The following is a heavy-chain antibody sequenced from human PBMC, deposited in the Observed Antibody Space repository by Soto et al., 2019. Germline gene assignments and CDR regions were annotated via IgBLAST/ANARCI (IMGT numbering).Heavy chain of an antibody. D-gene: IGHD4-4*01. CDR2: ISYDGSNK. Sequence: QVQLVESGGGVVQPGRSLRLSCAASGFTFSSYAMHWVRQAPGKGLEWVAVISYDGSNKYYADSVKGRFTISRDNSKNTLYLQMNSLRAEDTAMYYCARETEDYSNYDYDYYYYYGMDVWGQGTTVTVSS. CDR3: ARETEDYSNYDYDYYYYYGMDV. J-gene: IGHJ6*02. V-gene: IGHV3-30-3*01. CDR1: GFTFSSYA.